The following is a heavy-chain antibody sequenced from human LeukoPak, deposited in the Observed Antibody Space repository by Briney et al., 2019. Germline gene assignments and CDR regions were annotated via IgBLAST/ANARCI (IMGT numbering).Heavy chain of an antibody. CDR1: GFTFTSSA. V-gene: IGHV1-58*02. J-gene: IGHJ4*02. Sequence: ASVKVSCKASGFTFTSSAMQWVRQARGQRLEWIGWIVVGSGNTNYAQKFQERVTITRDMSTSTAYMELSSLRSEDTAVYYCAAAWDYVWGSYRFDYWGQGTLVTVSS. D-gene: IGHD3-16*02. CDR3: AAAWDYVWGSYRFDY. CDR2: IVVGSGNT.